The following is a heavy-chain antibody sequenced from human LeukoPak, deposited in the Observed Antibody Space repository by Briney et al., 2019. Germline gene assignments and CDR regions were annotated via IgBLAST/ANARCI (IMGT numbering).Heavy chain of an antibody. V-gene: IGHV4-39*07. J-gene: IGHJ4*02. CDR2: IYYSGST. Sequence: PSETLSLTCTVSGGSISNSNCHWGWTRQPPGKGLEWIGSIYYSGSTYYNPSLKSRVTISVDRSKSQFSLKLSSVTAADTAVYYCARMTTVVTVDYWGQGTLVTVSS. D-gene: IGHD4-23*01. CDR1: GGSISNSNCH. CDR3: ARMTTVVTVDY.